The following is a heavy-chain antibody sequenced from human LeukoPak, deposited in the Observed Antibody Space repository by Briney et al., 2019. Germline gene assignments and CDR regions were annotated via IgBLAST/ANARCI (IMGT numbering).Heavy chain of an antibody. V-gene: IGHV1-69*02. CDR1: GGTFSSYT. Sequence: SVKVSCKASGGTFSSYTISWVRQAPGQGLEWMGRIIPILGIANYAQKFQGRVTIPADKSTSTAYMELSSLRSEDTAVYYCARADYGGNSEAAFDIWGQGTMVTVSS. CDR2: IIPILGIA. D-gene: IGHD4-23*01. J-gene: IGHJ3*02. CDR3: ARADYGGNSEAAFDI.